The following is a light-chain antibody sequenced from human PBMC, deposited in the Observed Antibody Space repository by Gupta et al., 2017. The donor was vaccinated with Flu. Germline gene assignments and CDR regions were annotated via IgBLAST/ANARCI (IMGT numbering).Light chain of an antibody. V-gene: IGLV2-8*01. Sequence: QSALTQPPSAPGSPGQSLTISCTGSSSDVGGYDQVSWYQQHPGRAPKLMIYDVTKRPSGVPDRFSGSKSGDTASLTVSGLQAEDEADYYCCSYAGPNSYVFGTGTKVTVL. CDR1: SSDVGGYDQ. J-gene: IGLJ1*01. CDR3: CSYAGPNSYV. CDR2: DVT.